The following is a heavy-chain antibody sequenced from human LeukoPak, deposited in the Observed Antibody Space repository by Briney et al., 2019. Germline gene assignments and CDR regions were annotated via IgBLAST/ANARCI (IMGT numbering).Heavy chain of an antibody. Sequence: SETLSLTCTVSGGSISNFYWSWIRQPAGKGLEWIGRIYTSGSTNYSPSLKSRVTMSVDTSKNQFSLKLSSVTAADTAVYYCARDLETYYYGSWSEWGQGILVTVSS. CDR1: GGSISNFY. J-gene: IGHJ4*02. D-gene: IGHD3-10*01. CDR3: ARDLETYYYGSWSE. V-gene: IGHV4-4*07. CDR2: IYTSGST.